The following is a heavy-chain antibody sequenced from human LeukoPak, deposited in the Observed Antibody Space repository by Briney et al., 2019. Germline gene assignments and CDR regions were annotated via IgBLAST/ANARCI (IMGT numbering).Heavy chain of an antibody. CDR1: GYTFTSYG. D-gene: IGHD2-15*01. CDR2: ISAYNGNT. J-gene: IGHJ4*02. Sequence: ASVKVSCKASGYTFTSYGISWVRQAPGQGLERMGWISAYNGNTTYAQKLQGRVTMTTDTYTSTAYMELRSLRSDDTAVYYCARGPARGSGGSCCDYWGQGTLVTVSS. V-gene: IGHV1-18*01. CDR3: ARGPARGSGGSCCDY.